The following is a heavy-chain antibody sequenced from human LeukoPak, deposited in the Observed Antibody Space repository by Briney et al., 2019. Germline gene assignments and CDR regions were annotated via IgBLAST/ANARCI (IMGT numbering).Heavy chain of an antibody. Sequence: GGSLRLSCAASGFTFSSYWMHWVRQAPGKGLVWVSRIKSDGSSTSYADSVKGRFTISRDNAKNTLYLQMNSLRAEGTAVYCCARTSAARYAFDIWGQGTMVTVSS. CDR1: GFTFSSYW. D-gene: IGHD6-6*01. V-gene: IGHV3-74*01. J-gene: IGHJ3*02. CDR3: ARTSAARYAFDI. CDR2: IKSDGSST.